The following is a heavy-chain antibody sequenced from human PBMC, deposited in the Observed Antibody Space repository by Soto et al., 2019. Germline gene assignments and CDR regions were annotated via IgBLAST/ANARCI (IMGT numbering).Heavy chain of an antibody. CDR1: GFTFSSYD. CDR3: VVPAALGLDY. D-gene: IGHD2-2*01. V-gene: IGHV3-30*03. J-gene: IGHJ4*02. CDR2: ISYDEINK. Sequence: QVQLVESGGGVVQPGRSLRLSCAASGFTFSSYDMHWVRQAPGKGLEWVAVISYDEINKYYADSVKGRFTISRDISKNTLYLQMNSLRAEDTAVYYWVVPAALGLDYWGQGTLVTVSS.